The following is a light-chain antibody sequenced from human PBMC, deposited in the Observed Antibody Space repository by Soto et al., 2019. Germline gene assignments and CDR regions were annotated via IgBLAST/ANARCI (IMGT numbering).Light chain of an antibody. J-gene: IGLJ3*02. V-gene: IGLV1-40*01. CDR2: GNR. CDR1: SSNLGAGYD. Sequence: QSVLTQQPSVSGAPGQRVTISCTGNSSNLGAGYDVHWYQPLPGAAPKLVIFGNRNRPSGIPERFSGSKSGTSASLAITGLQAEDEADYYCQAYDYSLTASVFGGGTKLTVL. CDR3: QAYDYSLTASV.